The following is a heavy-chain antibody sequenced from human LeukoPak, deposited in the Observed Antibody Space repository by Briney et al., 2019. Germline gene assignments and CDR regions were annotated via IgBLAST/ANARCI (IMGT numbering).Heavy chain of an antibody. Sequence: ASVKVSCKASGYTFTGYYMHWVRQAPGQGLEWMGWINPNSGGTNYAQKFQGRVTMTRDTSISTAYMELSRLRSDDTAVYYCXXXXNDDFWSGPTGPLDYWGQGTLVTVSS. CDR2: INPNSGGT. CDR3: XXXXNDDFWSGPTGPLDY. CDR1: GYTFTGYY. J-gene: IGHJ4*02. D-gene: IGHD3-3*01. V-gene: IGHV1-2*02.